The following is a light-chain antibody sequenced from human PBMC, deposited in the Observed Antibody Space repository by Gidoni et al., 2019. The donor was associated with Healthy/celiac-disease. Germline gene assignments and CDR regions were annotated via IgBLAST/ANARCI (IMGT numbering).Light chain of an antibody. CDR1: QSVLYSSNNKNY. Sequence: DIVITQSTDSLAVSLGERATINCKSSQSVLYSSNNKNYLAWYQQKPGQPPKLLIYWASTRESGVPDRFSGSGSGTDFTLTISSLQAEDVAVYYCQQYYSTLWTFGQGTKVEIK. V-gene: IGKV4-1*01. CDR3: QQYYSTLWT. J-gene: IGKJ1*01. CDR2: WAS.